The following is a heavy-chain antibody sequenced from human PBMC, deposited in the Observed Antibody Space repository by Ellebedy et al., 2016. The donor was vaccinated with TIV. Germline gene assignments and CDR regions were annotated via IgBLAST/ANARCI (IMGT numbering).Heavy chain of an antibody. V-gene: IGHV3-23*01. J-gene: IGHJ4*02. Sequence: PGGSLRLSCAASGFTFNNYAMSWVRQAPGKGLEWVSTISHTGTRTYYANSVEGRFIISRDNSKRTLYLQMNSLRAEDTAIYYCAKGRSGTYIHHAFDYWGQGTLVTVSS. D-gene: IGHD1-14*01. CDR1: GFTFNNYA. CDR3: AKGRSGTYIHHAFDY. CDR2: ISHTGTRT.